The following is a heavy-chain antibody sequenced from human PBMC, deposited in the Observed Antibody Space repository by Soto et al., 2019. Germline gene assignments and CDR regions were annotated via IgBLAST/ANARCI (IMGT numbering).Heavy chain of an antibody. J-gene: IGHJ6*02. D-gene: IGHD3-22*01. CDR1: GYTFTGYY. CDR2: INPNSGGT. V-gene: IGHV1-2*04. Sequence: ASVKVSCKASGYTFTGYYMHWVRQAPGQGLEWMGWINPNSGGTNYAQKFQGWVTMTRDTSISTAYMELSRLRSDDTAVYYCARSPLGGYYSPAEGYYYGMDVWGQGTTVTVSS. CDR3: ARSPLGGYYSPAEGYYYGMDV.